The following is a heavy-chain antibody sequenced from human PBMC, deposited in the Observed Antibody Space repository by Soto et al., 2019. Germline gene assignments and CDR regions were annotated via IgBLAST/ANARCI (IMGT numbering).Heavy chain of an antibody. V-gene: IGHV3-11*05. CDR2: ITHRGDYT. Sequence: QVQLVESGGGLVKPGGSLSLSFEAPGLTFSAYYMSWIRQAPGKGLEWVSYITHRGDYTKYADSVQGRFTISRDNAKNSLYLQMNSLRAEDTAVYYCARELDGIDVWGQGTTVIVSS. CDR3: ARELDGIDV. J-gene: IGHJ6*02. CDR1: GLTFSAYY.